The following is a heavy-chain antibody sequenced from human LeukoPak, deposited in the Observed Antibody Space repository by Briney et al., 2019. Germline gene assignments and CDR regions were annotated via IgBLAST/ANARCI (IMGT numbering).Heavy chain of an antibody. D-gene: IGHD4-17*01. J-gene: IGHJ4*02. Sequence: GGSLRLSCAASEFTFCFYGMHWVRQAPGEGLEWVAFIRVDGSNKYYADSVKGRFTISRDNSRKTLYLQMNSLRAEDTAVYYCAQDRRDADYEFYFDYWGQGTLVTVSP. CDR2: IRVDGSNK. CDR1: EFTFCFYG. CDR3: AQDRRDADYEFYFDY. V-gene: IGHV3-30*02.